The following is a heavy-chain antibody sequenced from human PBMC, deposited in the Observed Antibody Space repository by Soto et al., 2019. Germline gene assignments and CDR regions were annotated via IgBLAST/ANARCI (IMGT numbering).Heavy chain of an antibody. CDR2: IYYSGST. V-gene: IGHV4-39*01. D-gene: IGHD3-22*01. Sequence: PSETMYLTCTVSGGSISSSSYYWGWIRQPPGKGLEWIGSIYYSGSTYYNPSLKSRVTISVDTSKNQFSPKLSSVTAADTAVYYCARTRQIAEYGFGTRIIGYYDSSGYYAYYYYGMDVWXQGTTVTVSS. CDR3: ARTRQIAEYGFGTRIIGYYDSSGYYAYYYYGMDV. J-gene: IGHJ6*02. CDR1: GGSISSSSYY.